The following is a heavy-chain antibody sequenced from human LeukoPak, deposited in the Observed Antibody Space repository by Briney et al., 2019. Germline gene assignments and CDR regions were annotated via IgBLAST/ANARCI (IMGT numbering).Heavy chain of an antibody. CDR1: GFNFSSHG. J-gene: IGHJ4*02. CDR3: ALLWFGELVGH. D-gene: IGHD3-10*01. V-gene: IGHV3-33*01. CDR2: IWYDGSIK. Sequence: PGGSLRLSCAASGFNFSSHGMHWVRQAPGKGLEWVAVIWYDGSIKYDADSVKGRFTVSRDNSKNTLYLQLNSLRAEDTAVYYCALLWFGELVGHWGQGTLVTVSS.